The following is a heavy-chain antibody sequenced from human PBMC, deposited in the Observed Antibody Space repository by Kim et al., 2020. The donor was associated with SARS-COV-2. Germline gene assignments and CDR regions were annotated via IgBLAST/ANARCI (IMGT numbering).Heavy chain of an antibody. Sequence: ASVKVSCKASGYTFTSYAMHWVRQAPGQRLEWMGWINAGNGNTKYSQKFQGRVTITRDTSASTAYMELSSLRSEDTAVYYCARDFNRGSVRGVIPKNNWFDPWGQGTLVTVSS. CDR2: INAGNGNT. CDR3: ARDFNRGSVRGVIPKNNWFDP. CDR1: GYTFTSYA. V-gene: IGHV1-3*01. J-gene: IGHJ5*02. D-gene: IGHD3-10*01.